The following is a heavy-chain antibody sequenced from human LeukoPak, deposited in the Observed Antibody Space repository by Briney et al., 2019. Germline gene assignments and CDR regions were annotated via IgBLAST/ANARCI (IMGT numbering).Heavy chain of an antibody. CDR1: GFTFSSYS. CDR2: ISSSSSYI. V-gene: IGHV3-21*04. Sequence: GGSLRLSCAASGFTFSSYSMNWVRQAPGKGLDWVSSISSSSSYIYYADSVKGRFTISRDNAKNVLYLQMNSLRAEDTAVYYCARDRFSGYDYFAYWGQRTLVTVSS. CDR3: ARDRFSGYDYFAY. D-gene: IGHD5-12*01. J-gene: IGHJ4*02.